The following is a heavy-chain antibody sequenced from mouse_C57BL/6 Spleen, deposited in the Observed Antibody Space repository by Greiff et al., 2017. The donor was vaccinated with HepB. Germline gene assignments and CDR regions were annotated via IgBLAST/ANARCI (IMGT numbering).Heavy chain of an antibody. CDR2: INPNNGGT. CDR3: ARGYRGSYYAMDH. V-gene: IGHV1-22*01. Sequence: EVMLQESGPELVKPGASVKMSCKASGYTFTDYNMHWVKQSHGKSLEWIGYINPNNGGTSYNQKFKGKATLTVNKSSSTAYMELRSLTSEDSAVYYCARGYRGSYYAMDHWGQGTPATVSS. D-gene: IGHD3-1*01. CDR1: GYTFTDYN. J-gene: IGHJ4*01.